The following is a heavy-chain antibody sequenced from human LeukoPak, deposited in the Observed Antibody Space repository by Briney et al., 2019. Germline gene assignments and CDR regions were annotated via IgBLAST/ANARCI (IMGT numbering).Heavy chain of an antibody. CDR3: ATHYYGSGREDAFDI. J-gene: IGHJ3*02. CDR2: IYYSGST. Sequence: SETLSLTCTVSGGSISSYYWSWIRQPPGKGLEWIGYIYYSGSTNYNPSLKSRVTISVDTSKNQFSLKLSSVTAADTAVYYCATHYYGSGREDAFDIWGQGTMVTVSS. V-gene: IGHV4-59*12. D-gene: IGHD3-10*01. CDR1: GGSISSYY.